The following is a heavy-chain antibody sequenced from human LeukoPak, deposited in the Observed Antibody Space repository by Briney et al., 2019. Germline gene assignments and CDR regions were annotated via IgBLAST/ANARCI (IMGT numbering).Heavy chain of an antibody. Sequence: SETLSLTCTVSVRSISSSSYYWGWIRQPPGKGRERFGSIYYSGSTYCNPSLKSRDTISVDTSKNQFSLKLSSVAAADAALYYWARPTYCDVWSGYFIWGQGTMVTVSS. D-gene: IGHD3-3*01. CDR1: VRSISSSSYY. V-gene: IGHV4-39*01. CDR2: IYYSGST. CDR3: ARPTYCDVWSGYFI. J-gene: IGHJ3*02.